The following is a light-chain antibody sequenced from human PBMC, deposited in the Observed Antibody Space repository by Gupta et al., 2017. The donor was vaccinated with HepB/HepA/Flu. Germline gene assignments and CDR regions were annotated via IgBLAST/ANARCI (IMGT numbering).Light chain of an antibody. CDR3: QSYDSSLSGHVV. J-gene: IGLJ2*01. CDR2: GNS. Sequence: GAPGQRVTISCTGSSSNIGAGYDVHWYQQLPGTAPKLLIYGNSNRPSGVPDRFSGSKSGTSASLAITGLQAEDEADYYCQSYDSSLSGHVVFGGGTKLTVL. CDR1: SSNIGAGYD. V-gene: IGLV1-40*01.